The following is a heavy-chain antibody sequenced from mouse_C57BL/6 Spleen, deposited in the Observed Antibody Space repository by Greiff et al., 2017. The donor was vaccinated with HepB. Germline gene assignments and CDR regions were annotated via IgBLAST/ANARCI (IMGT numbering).Heavy chain of an antibody. D-gene: IGHD3-1*01. CDR3: ARDEGYTFDY. CDR1: GFTFSSYA. V-gene: IGHV5-4*01. CDR2: ISDGGSYT. J-gene: IGHJ2*01. Sequence: EVQVVESGGGLVKPGGSLKLSCAASGFTFSSYAMSWVRQTPEKRLEWVATISDGGSYTYYPDNVKGRFTISRDNAKNNLYLQMSHLKSEDTAMYYCARDEGYTFDYWGQGTTLTVSS.